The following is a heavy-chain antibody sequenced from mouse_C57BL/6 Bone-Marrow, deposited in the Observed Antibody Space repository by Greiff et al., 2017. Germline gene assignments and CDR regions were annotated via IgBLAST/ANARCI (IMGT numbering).Heavy chain of an antibody. Sequence: EVKVVESGGGLVKPGGSLKLSCAASGFTFSDYGMHWVRQAPEKGLEWVAYISSGSSTIYYADTVKGRFTISRDNAKNTLFLQMTSLRSEDTAMYYCARRDYGSSYRGYYYAMDYWGQGTSVTVSS. J-gene: IGHJ4*01. CDR1: GFTFSDYG. D-gene: IGHD1-1*01. CDR3: ARRDYGSSYRGYYYAMDY. CDR2: ISSGSSTI. V-gene: IGHV5-17*01.